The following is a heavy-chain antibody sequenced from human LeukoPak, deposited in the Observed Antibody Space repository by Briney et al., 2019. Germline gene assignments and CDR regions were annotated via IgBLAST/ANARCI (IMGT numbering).Heavy chain of an antibody. CDR2: IYYSGST. Sequence: SETLSLTCTVSGGSINSYYWSWIRQPPGKGLEWIGYIYYSGSTNYNPSLKSRVTMSIDTSKNQFSLNLISVTAADTAVYYCARDSGTTGEVKFDPWGQGTLVTVSS. CDR3: ARDSGTTGEVKFDP. CDR1: GGSINSYY. J-gene: IGHJ5*02. V-gene: IGHV4-59*12. D-gene: IGHD3-10*01.